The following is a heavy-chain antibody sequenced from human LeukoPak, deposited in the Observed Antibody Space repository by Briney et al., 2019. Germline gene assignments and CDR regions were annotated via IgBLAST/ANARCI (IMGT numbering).Heavy chain of an antibody. CDR1: GFTFSSYA. CDR2: ISYDGSNK. CDR3: ARRAGGLLDY. Sequence: GGSLSFSCAASGFTFSSYAMHWVRQAPGKGLEWVAVISYDGSNKYYADSVKGRFTISRDNSKNTLYLQMNSLRAEDTAVYYCARRAGGLLDYWGQGTLVTVSS. J-gene: IGHJ4*02. V-gene: IGHV3-30-3*01. D-gene: IGHD2-15*01.